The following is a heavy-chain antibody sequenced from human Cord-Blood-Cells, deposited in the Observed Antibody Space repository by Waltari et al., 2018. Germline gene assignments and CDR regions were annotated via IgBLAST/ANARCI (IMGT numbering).Heavy chain of an antibody. CDR3: ARERYYDSSGYY. D-gene: IGHD3-22*01. CDR1: GGTFSTYA. CDR2: IIPILGIA. V-gene: IGHV1-69*10. Sequence: QGQLVQSGAEVKKPGSSVKVSCKASGGTFSTYAIIWVRQAPGQGLEWMVGIIPILGIANYAQKFQGRVTITADKSTSTAYMELSSLRSEDTAVYYCARERYYDSSGYYWGQGTLVTVSS. J-gene: IGHJ4*02.